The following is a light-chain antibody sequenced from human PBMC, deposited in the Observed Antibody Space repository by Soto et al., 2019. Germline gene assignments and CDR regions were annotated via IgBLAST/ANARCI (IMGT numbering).Light chain of an antibody. CDR2: GAS. CDR3: QQYGNSLTWT. J-gene: IGKJ1*01. Sequence: EIVLTQSPGTLSLSPGEGATLSCRASQIVSNNYLAWYQQKPDQAPRLLVYGASRMATGIPDRFSGSGSGTDFNLTISRLERDDFAVYYCQQYGNSLTWTFGQGTKVEIK. CDR1: QIVSNNY. V-gene: IGKV3-20*01.